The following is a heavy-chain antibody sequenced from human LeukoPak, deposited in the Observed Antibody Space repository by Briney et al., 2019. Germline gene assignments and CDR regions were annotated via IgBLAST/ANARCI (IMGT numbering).Heavy chain of an antibody. CDR2: INHSGSA. V-gene: IGHV4-34*01. D-gene: IGHD3-10*01. CDR1: GGPLSGYY. J-gene: IGHJ5*01. CDR3: TRRPRGVIIKTWFDS. Sequence: SETLSLTCAVYGGPLSGYYCSWIRQPPGKGLEWIGEINHSGSANHNPSLKSRVTIFLDTSKNQFSLNLSSVTAADTAVYYCTRRPRGVIIKTWFDSWGQGTLVTVSS.